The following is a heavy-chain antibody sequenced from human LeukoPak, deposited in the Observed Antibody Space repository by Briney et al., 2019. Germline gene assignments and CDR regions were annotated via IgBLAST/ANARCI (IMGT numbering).Heavy chain of an antibody. Sequence: PGGSLRLSCAASGFTFSSYWMSWVRQAPGKGLEWVANIKQDGSEKYYVGSVKGRFTISRDNSKNTLYLQMNSLRAEDTAVYYCAKGRLLWFGPNAFDIWGQGTMVTVSS. J-gene: IGHJ3*02. D-gene: IGHD3-10*01. CDR3: AKGRLLWFGPNAFDI. CDR2: IKQDGSEK. CDR1: GFTFSSYW. V-gene: IGHV3-7*03.